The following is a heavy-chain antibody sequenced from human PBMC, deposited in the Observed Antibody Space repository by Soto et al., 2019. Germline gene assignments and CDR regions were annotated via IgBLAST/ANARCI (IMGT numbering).Heavy chain of an antibody. V-gene: IGHV4-61*01. CDR2: VYHTGRT. Sequence: SETLSLTCTVSGGSFKSGSYSWSWIRQPPGKGLEWIGYVYHTGRTSYNPSLKSRVSISRDTSKNQFSLNLGSVTAADTAVYFCARDFAYFDSWGQGTLVTVSS. CDR3: ARDFAYFDS. CDR1: GGSFKSGSYS. D-gene: IGHD2-21*01. J-gene: IGHJ4*02.